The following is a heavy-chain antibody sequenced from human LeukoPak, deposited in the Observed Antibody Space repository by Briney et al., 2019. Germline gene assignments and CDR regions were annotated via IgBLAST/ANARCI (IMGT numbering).Heavy chain of an antibody. Sequence: GGSLRLSCAASGFTFSSYAMSWVRQAPGKGLEWVSAISGSGGSTYYADSVKGRFTISSDNSKNTLYLQMNSLRAEDTAVYYCAEALVVPAQTDYWGQGTLVTVSS. V-gene: IGHV3-23*01. CDR3: AEALVVPAQTDY. J-gene: IGHJ4*02. CDR1: GFTFSSYA. D-gene: IGHD2-2*01. CDR2: ISGSGGST.